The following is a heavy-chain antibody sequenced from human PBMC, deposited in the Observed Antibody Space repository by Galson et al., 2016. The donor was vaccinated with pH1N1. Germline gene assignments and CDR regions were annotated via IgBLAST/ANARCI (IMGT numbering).Heavy chain of an antibody. J-gene: IGHJ4*02. CDR1: GGTFTSYP. CDR2: MIPILGLS. CDR3: ARARGHAAMDPFDF. Sequence: SVKVSCKASGGTFTSYPITWVRQAPGQGLEWMGRMIPILGLSNYAQKFQGRVTITADKSRSTAYMELSSLKSEDTAVYFCARARGHAAMDPFDFWGQGTLVTVSS. D-gene: IGHD5-18*01. V-gene: IGHV1-69*04.